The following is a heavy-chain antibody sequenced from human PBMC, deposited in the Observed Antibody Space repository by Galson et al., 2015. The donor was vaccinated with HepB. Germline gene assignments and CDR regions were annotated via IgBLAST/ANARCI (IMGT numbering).Heavy chain of an antibody. CDR1: GYTFTSYA. V-gene: IGHV1-3*01. CDR2: INAGNGNT. Sequence: SVKVSCKASGYTFTSYAMHWVRQAPGQRLEWMGWINAGNGNTKYSQKFQGKVTITRDTSASTAYMELSSLGSEDTAVYYCARVPIAAAAMDYWGQGTLVTVSS. J-gene: IGHJ4*02. D-gene: IGHD6-13*01. CDR3: ARVPIAAAAMDY.